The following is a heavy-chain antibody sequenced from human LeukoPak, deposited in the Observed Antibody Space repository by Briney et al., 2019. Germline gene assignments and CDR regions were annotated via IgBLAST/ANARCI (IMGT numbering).Heavy chain of an antibody. J-gene: IGHJ4*02. CDR3: ARIGYSSSSLDY. CDR2: IKEDGSVI. Sequence: GGSLRLSCAASGFTFSNYWMTWVRQAPGKGLEWVANIKEDGSVIYYVDALKGRFTISRGNPKRSVHLQMNSLRPEDTAVYYCARIGYSSSSLDYWGQGTLVTVSS. CDR1: GFTFSNYW. V-gene: IGHV3-7*01. D-gene: IGHD6-13*01.